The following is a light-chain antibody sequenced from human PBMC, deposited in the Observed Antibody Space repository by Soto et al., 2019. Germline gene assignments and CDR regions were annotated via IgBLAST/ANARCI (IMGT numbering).Light chain of an antibody. Sequence: DIQMTQSPPTLSASVGDRVTITCRASQSISTWLAWYQQKPGKAPKLLIYGASTLESGVPSRFSGSGSGTEFTLTISSLQPDDFATYYCQQYDSYPLTFGGGTKVDIK. CDR2: GAS. CDR3: QQYDSYPLT. CDR1: QSISTW. J-gene: IGKJ4*01. V-gene: IGKV1-5*01.